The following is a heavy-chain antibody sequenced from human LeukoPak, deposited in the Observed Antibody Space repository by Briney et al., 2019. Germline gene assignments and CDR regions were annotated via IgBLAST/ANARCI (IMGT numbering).Heavy chain of an antibody. Sequence: SETLSLTCTVSGGSISSSSYYWGWIRQPPGKGLEWIGGIYYRGNTYYNPSLKSRVTISVDTSKNQFSLKLSSVTAADTAVYYCARLREIPVFGVVTKSTSYFDYWGQGTLVTVSS. CDR2: IYYRGNT. CDR1: GGSISSSSYY. CDR3: ARLREIPVFGVVTKSTSYFDY. D-gene: IGHD3-3*01. V-gene: IGHV4-39*07. J-gene: IGHJ4*02.